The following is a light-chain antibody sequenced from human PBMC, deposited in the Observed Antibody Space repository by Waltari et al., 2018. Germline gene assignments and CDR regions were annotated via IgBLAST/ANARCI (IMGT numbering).Light chain of an antibody. CDR3: NSRDSSGNHVV. Sequence: SSELTQDPAVSVALGQTVRITCQGDSLRSYYASWYQQKPGQAPVLVIYGKNNRPSGIPDRCCGSRSGNTASLTITGAQAEDEADYYCNSRDSSGNHVVFGGGTKLTVL. CDR1: SLRSYY. CDR2: GKN. J-gene: IGLJ2*01. V-gene: IGLV3-19*01.